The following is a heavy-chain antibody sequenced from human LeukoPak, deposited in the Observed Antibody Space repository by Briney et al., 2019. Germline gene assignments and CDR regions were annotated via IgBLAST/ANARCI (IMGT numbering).Heavy chain of an antibody. D-gene: IGHD3-22*01. CDR3: VRGRNNNYYDDSGYYPY. CDR1: GFTFSSFD. J-gene: IGHJ4*02. Sequence: GGSLRLSCAASGFTFSSFDMHWVRQAPGKGLEWVSGIGTLLDTDYPDSLKGRFTISRENAKNSVFPQMNNVRAGDTAVYYCVRGRNNNYYDDSGYYPYWGQGTLVTVSS. V-gene: IGHV3-13*01. CDR2: IGTLLDT.